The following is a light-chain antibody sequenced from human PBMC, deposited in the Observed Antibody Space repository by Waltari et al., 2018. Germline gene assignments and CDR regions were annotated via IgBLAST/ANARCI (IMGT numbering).Light chain of an antibody. CDR1: QSVGRS. J-gene: IGKJ1*01. V-gene: IGKV3-20*01. CDR2: GAS. CDR3: QMYVRLPVT. Sequence: ETVLTQSPGTLSLSPGEGDTLSCRASQSVGRSLVWYQQKPGRAPRLLIYGASIRATGIPDRFTGSGSGTDFSLTISRLEPEDSAVYYCQMYVRLPVTFGQGTKVEI.